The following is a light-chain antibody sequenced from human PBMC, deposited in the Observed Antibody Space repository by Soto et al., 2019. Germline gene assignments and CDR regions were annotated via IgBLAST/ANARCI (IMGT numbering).Light chain of an antibody. CDR2: GAS. V-gene: IGKV3-20*01. J-gene: IGKJ1*01. Sequence: EIVLTQSPGTLSLSPGERATLSCRASQSVSTNYLAWYQRKPGQAPSLLIYGASSRATDIPNRFSGSGSGTDFTLTITRLKAEDFAVYYCQQYGSSPPTFGQGTKVEIK. CDR3: QQYGSSPPT. CDR1: QSVSTNY.